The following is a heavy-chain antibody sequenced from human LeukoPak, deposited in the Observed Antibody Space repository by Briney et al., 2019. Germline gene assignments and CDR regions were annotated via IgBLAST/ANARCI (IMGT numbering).Heavy chain of an antibody. CDR3: ATNIGTITMIVVGPGAFDI. CDR2: IYYSGST. D-gene: IGHD3-22*01. V-gene: IGHV4-39*07. J-gene: IGHJ3*02. Sequence: GSLRLSCAASGFTLSSYSMNWVRQPPGKGLEWIWSIYYSGSTYYNPSLKSRVTISVDTSKNQFSLKLSSVTAADTAVYYCATNIGTITMIVVGPGAFDIWGQGTMVTVSS. CDR1: GFTLSSYS.